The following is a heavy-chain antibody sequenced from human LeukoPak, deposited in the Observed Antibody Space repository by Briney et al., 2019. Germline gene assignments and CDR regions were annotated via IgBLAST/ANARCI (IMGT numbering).Heavy chain of an antibody. V-gene: IGHV4-34*01. CDR1: GGSFSGYY. Sequence: SETLSLTCAVYGGSFSGYYWSWIRQPPGKGLEWIGEINHSGSTNYNPSLKSRVTISVDTSKNQFSLKLSSVTAADTAVYYCARGRSWGVVVPARYMDVWGKGTTVTVSS. J-gene: IGHJ6*03. CDR2: INHSGST. CDR3: ARGRSWGVVVPARYMDV. D-gene: IGHD2-2*01.